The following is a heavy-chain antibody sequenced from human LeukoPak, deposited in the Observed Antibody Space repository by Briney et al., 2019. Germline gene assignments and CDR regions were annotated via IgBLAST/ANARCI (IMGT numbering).Heavy chain of an antibody. V-gene: IGHV3-13*04. J-gene: IGHJ4*02. CDR3: VRAGYSSSWYSFDY. CDR2: IATAGDT. D-gene: IGHD6-13*01. CDR1: GFTFSSYD. Sequence: GGSLRLSCEASGFTFSSYDMHWVRQTTGKGLEWVSGIATAGDTYYSGSVKGRFTISRENAKNSLYLQMNSLRAGDTAVYYCVRAGYSSSWYSFDYWGQGTLVTVSS.